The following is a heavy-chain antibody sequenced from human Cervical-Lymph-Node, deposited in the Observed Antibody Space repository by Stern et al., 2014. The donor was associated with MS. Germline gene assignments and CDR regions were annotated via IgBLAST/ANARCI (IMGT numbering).Heavy chain of an antibody. CDR3: ARDGATDAFDI. V-gene: IGHV3-30*01. CDR1: GFTFSSYA. CDR2: ISYDGSNK. D-gene: IGHD1-26*01. J-gene: IGHJ3*02. Sequence: DQLVESGGGVVQPGRSLRLSCAASGFTFSSYAMHWVRQAPGKGLEWVAVISYDGSNKYYADSVKGRFTISRDNSKNTLYLQMNSLRAEDTAVYYCARDGATDAFDIWGQGTMVTVSS.